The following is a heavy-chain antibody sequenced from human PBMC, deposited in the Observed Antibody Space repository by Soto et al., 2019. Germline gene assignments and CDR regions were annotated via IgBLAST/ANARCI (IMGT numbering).Heavy chain of an antibody. J-gene: IGHJ4*02. D-gene: IGHD5-12*01. CDR2: IYSNGNT. CDR1: GDSINNYY. Sequence: SETLSLTCTVSGDSINNYYWSWMRLPAGEGLEWIGCIYSNGNTYYNPSLKSRVSMSVDTSKNQFSLILKTVTAADTAVYYCASGGAVATTAHFGHLGPGTLVPLSS. CDR3: ASGGAVATTAHFGH. V-gene: IGHV4-4*07.